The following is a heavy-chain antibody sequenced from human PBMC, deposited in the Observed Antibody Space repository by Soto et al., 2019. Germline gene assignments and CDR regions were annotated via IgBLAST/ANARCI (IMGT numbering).Heavy chain of an antibody. J-gene: IGHJ5*02. CDR2: IIPLFGTT. V-gene: IGHV1-69*06. D-gene: IGHD6-13*01. CDR1: GGTFSTYP. Sequence: QVQLVQSGAEVRMPGSSVKVSCKASGGTFSTYPINWVRQAPGQGLEWMGGIIPLFGTTNYAQKFKGRVTITADKSTSTAYMELSNLRAEDAAVYYCARGATHGSSWYFWFDPWGQGTLVTVSS. CDR3: ARGATHGSSWYFWFDP.